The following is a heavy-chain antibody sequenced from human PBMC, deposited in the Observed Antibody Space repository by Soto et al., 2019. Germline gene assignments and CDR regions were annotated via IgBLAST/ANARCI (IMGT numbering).Heavy chain of an antibody. CDR3: ARHISGGPDY. J-gene: IGHJ4*02. CDR1: GYSFNNYW. Sequence: EVQLVQSGAEVKKPGESLKISCKGSGYSFNNYWIGWVRQMPGKGLEWMGIIYPGDSDVRYSPSFQGQVTISVDRSISTADLQWSSLKAPDSAIYYCARHISGGPDYWGQGTLVTVSS. D-gene: IGHD2-15*01. V-gene: IGHV5-51*01. CDR2: IYPGDSDV.